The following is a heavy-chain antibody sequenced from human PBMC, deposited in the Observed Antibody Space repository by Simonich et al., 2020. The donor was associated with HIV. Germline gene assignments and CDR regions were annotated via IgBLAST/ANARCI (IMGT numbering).Heavy chain of an antibody. J-gene: IGHJ4*02. D-gene: IGHD3-22*01. CDR2: INDSGKT. CDR3: ARSPYYYDISGDLDY. Sequence: QVQLQQWGAGLLKPSETLSLTCAVYGGSFSGYYWSWIRQPPGKGLEWIGEINDSGKTTYNPSLKSRVTISVDTSKNQFSLKLSSVTAADTAVYYCARSPYYYDISGDLDYWGQGTLVTVSS. CDR1: GGSFSGYY. V-gene: IGHV4-34*02.